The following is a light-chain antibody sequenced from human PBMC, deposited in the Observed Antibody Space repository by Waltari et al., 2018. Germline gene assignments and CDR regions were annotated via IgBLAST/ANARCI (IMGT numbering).Light chain of an antibody. CDR3: QQYDHVPYT. Sequence: DIQMTKSLSSLSASVGDRVTITCQASQDITNFLNWYQQKPGKAPKLLIYDTSNLETGVPLRFSGSGSGTHFTLTITSLQPEDIATYYCQQYDHVPYTFGQGTRVEIK. V-gene: IGKV1-33*01. CDR2: DTS. J-gene: IGKJ2*01. CDR1: QDITNF.